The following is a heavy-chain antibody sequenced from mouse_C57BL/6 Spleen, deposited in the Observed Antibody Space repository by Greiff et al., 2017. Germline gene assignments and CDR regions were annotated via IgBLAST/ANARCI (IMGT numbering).Heavy chain of an antibody. CDR2: INPGSGGT. Sequence: QVQLQQSGAELVRPGTSVKVSCKASGYAFTNYLIEWVKQRPGQGLEWIGVINPGSGGTNYNEKFKGKATLTADKSSSTAYMQLSSLTSEDSAVYFCARRIHYYGSSRYAMDYWGQGTSVTVSS. J-gene: IGHJ4*01. V-gene: IGHV1-54*01. CDR3: ARRIHYYGSSRYAMDY. CDR1: GYAFTNYL. D-gene: IGHD1-1*01.